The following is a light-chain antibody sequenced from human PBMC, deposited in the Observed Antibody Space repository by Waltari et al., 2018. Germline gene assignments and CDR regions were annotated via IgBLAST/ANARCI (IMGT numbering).Light chain of an antibody. CDR3: QQYNSYSLLT. V-gene: IGKV1-5*03. CDR2: KAS. J-gene: IGKJ4*01. Sequence: DIQMTHSPSTLSASVGDRVITTCRASQSISNWLAWYQQKPGKAPKLLIYKASTLESGVPSRFSGSGSGTDFTLTISSLQPDDFATYYCQQYNSYSLLTFGGGTKIEIK. CDR1: QSISNW.